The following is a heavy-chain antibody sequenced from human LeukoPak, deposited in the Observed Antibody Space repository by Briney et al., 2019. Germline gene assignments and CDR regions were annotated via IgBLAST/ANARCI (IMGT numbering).Heavy chain of an antibody. D-gene: IGHD5-12*01. CDR1: GYTFTSYD. CDR2: MNPNSGNT. J-gene: IGHJ4*02. Sequence: GASVKVSCKASGYTFTSYDINWVRQATGQGLEWMGWMNPNSGNTGYAQKFQGRVTMTRNTSISTAYMELSSLRSEDTAVYYCASRYNPIYSGYDEGLDYWGQGTLVTVSS. CDR3: ASRYNPIYSGYDEGLDY. V-gene: IGHV1-8*01.